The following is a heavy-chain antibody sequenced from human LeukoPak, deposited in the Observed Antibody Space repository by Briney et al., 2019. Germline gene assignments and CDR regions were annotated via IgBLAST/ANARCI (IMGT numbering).Heavy chain of an antibody. D-gene: IGHD1-1*01. CDR1: GFTFSSYW. CDR2: IKSKAYGETA. V-gene: IGHV3-49*04. J-gene: IGHJ4*02. CDR3: TRDRGAYNLYDY. Sequence: GGSLRLSCAASGFTFSSYWMNWARQAPGKGLEWVGFIKSKAYGETADYAASVKGRFTISRDDSKAIAYLQMNSLKTEDTAVYHCTRDRGAYNLYDYWGQGTLVTVSS.